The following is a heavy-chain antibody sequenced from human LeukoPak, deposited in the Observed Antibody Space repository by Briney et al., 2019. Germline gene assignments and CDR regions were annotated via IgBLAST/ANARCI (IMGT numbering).Heavy chain of an antibody. CDR1: GYTFTSYD. CDR3: ARGPARVEWLFYYYYYMDV. D-gene: IGHD3-3*01. Sequence: ASVKVSCKASGYTFTSYDINWVRQATGQGLEWMGWMNPNSGNTGYAQKFQGRVTITRNTSISTAYMELSSLRSEDTAVYYCARGPARVEWLFYYYYYMDVWGKGTTVTVSS. J-gene: IGHJ6*03. V-gene: IGHV1-8*03. CDR2: MNPNSGNT.